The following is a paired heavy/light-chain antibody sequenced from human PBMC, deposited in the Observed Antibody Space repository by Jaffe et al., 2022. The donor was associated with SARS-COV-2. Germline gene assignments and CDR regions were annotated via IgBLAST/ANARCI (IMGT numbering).Light chain of an antibody. J-gene: IGLJ2*01. Sequence: QSALTQPASVSGSPGQSITISCTGTSSDVGGYNYVSWYQQHPGKAPKLMIYEVSNRPSGVPDRFSGSKSGNTASLTISGLQAEDEADYYCSSYTSSSTSLFGGGTKLTVL. CDR3: SSYTSSSTSL. CDR1: SSDVGGYNY. CDR2: EVS. V-gene: IGLV2-14*01.
Heavy chain of an antibody. J-gene: IGHJ3*02. CDR2: ISGSGGST. CDR1: GFTFSSYA. Sequence: EVQLLESGGGLVQPGGSLRLSCAASGFTFSSYAMSWVRQAPGKGLEWVSAISGSGGSTYYADSVKGRFTISRDNSKNTLYLQMNSLRAEDTAVYYCAKDLGEGPGLVPAAMMSFDIWGQGTMVTVSS. CDR3: AKDLGEGPGLVPAAMMSFDI. D-gene: IGHD2-2*01. V-gene: IGHV3-23*01.